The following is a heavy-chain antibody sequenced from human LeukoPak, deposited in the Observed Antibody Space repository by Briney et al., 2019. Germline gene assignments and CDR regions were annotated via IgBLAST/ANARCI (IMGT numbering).Heavy chain of an antibody. D-gene: IGHD2-8*01. CDR1: GGSISSYY. Sequence: PSETLSLTCTVSGGSISSYYWSWIRQPPGKGLEWIGYIYYSGSTNYNPSLKSRVTISVDTSKNQFSLKLSSVTAADTAVYYCARGGYCTNGVSYNSLHFDYWGQGTLVTVSS. CDR2: IYYSGST. V-gene: IGHV4-59*01. CDR3: ARGGYCTNGVSYNSLHFDY. J-gene: IGHJ4*02.